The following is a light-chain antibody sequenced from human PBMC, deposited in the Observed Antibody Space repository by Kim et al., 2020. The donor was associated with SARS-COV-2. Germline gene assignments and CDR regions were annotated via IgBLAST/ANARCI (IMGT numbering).Light chain of an antibody. V-gene: IGKV1-5*03. CDR3: QRYDTYAKT. J-gene: IGKJ1*01. CDR1: QSIRRR. CDR2: GAS. Sequence: ASVGDRVNISCRASQSIRRRLAWYQQKPGKAPTVLVYGASSLESGVPSRFSGSGSGTEFTLTISSLQPDDFATYYCQRYDTYAKTFGQGTKVDIK.